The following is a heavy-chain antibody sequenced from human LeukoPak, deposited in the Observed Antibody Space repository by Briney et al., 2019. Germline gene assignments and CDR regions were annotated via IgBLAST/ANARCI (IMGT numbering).Heavy chain of an antibody. Sequence: PGRSLRLSCAASGFTFSSYGMHWVRQAPGKGLEWVAVISYDGSNKYYADSVKGRFTISRDNPKNTLYLQMNSLRAEDTAVYYCAKDWDNGREDYWGQGTLVTVSS. CDR3: AKDWDNGREDY. CDR1: GFTFSSYG. J-gene: IGHJ4*02. CDR2: ISYDGSNK. V-gene: IGHV3-30*18. D-gene: IGHD1-14*01.